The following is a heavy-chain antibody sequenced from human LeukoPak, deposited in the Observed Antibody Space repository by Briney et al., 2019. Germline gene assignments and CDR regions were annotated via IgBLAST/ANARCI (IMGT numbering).Heavy chain of an antibody. CDR1: GFTFSSYA. Sequence: PGGSLRLSCAASGFTFSSYAMTWVRQAPGKGLEWVSVISGSGGSTYYADSVKGRFTISRDNSKNTLYLQMNSLRAEDPAVFYRAEGQNYFDNNGFLTVCPWGQGTPV. CDR2: ISGSGGST. D-gene: IGHD3-22*01. V-gene: IGHV3-23*01. CDR3: AEGQNYFDNNGFLTVCP. J-gene: IGHJ6*01.